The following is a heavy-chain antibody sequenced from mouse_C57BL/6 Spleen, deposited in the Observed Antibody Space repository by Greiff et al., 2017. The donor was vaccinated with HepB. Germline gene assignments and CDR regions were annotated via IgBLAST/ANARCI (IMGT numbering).Heavy chain of an antibody. CDR3: ARYCYGSWVDY. CDR2: IRNKANGYTT. J-gene: IGHJ2*01. V-gene: IGHV7-3*01. D-gene: IGHD1-1*01. CDR1: GFTFTDYY. Sequence: VQLKESGGGLVQPGGSLSLSCAASGFTFTDYYMSWVRQPPGKALEWLGFIRNKANGYTTEYSASVKGRFTISRDNSQSILYLQMNALRAEDSATYYCARYCYGSWVDYWGQGTTLTVSS.